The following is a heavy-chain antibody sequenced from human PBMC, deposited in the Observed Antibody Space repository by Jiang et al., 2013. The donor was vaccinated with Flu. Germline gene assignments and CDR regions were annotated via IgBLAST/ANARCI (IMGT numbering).Heavy chain of an antibody. J-gene: IGHJ4*02. D-gene: IGHD3-16*02. CDR1: GVSISSDF. CDR3: AREASGTYRSFDY. V-gene: IGHV4-4*07. CDR2: IHISGST. Sequence: VQLVESGPGLVKSSETLSLACNVSGVSISSDFWSWIRQPAGKGLEWIGRIHISGSTNYNPSLKSRLTMSVDTSKNQFSLKLTSVTAADTAVYYCAREASGTYRSFDYWGQGTLVTVSS.